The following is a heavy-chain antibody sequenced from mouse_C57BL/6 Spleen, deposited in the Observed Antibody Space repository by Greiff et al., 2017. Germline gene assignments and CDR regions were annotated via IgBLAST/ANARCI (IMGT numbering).Heavy chain of an antibody. J-gene: IGHJ2*01. CDR3: ARHDGYDPGYFDY. CDR2: ISSGGSYT. V-gene: IGHV5-6*01. D-gene: IGHD2-2*01. CDR1: GFTFSSYG. Sequence: EVKLMESGGDLVKPGGSLKLSCAASGFTFSSYGMSWVRQTPDKRLEWVATISSGGSYTYYPDSVKGRFTISRDNAKNTLYLQMSSLKSEDTAMDYCARHDGYDPGYFDYWGQGTTLTVSS.